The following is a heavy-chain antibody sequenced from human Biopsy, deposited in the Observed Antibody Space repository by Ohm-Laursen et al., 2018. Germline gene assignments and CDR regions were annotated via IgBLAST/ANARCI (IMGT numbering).Heavy chain of an antibody. V-gene: IGHV1-24*01. CDR2: FAPENGKT. Sequence: ATVKISCKGSGYAVTEFSMHWVRQTPGKGLDWSGGFAPENGKTIYEQKFQGRVTMTEDTSTDTAYMELSSLRSEDSAVYYCAAVINGWNVNYWGQGTQVTVSS. CDR1: GYAVTEFS. D-gene: IGHD1-1*01. CDR3: AAVINGWNVNY. J-gene: IGHJ4*02.